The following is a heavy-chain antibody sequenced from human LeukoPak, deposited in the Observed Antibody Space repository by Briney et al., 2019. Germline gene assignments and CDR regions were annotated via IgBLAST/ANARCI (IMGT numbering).Heavy chain of an antibody. V-gene: IGHV3-30*02. D-gene: IGHD6-6*01. CDR3: AKSPASIAARLPDY. J-gene: IGHJ4*02. CDR1: GFTFSSYG. Sequence: GGSLRLSCAASGFTFSSYGMHWVRQAPGKGLEWVAFIRYDGSNKYYADSVKGRFTISRDNSKNTLYLQMNSLRAEDTAVYYCAKSPASIAARLPDYWGQGTLVTVSS. CDR2: IRYDGSNK.